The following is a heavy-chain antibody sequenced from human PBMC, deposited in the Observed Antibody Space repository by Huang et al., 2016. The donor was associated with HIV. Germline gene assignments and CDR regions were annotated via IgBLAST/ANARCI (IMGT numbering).Heavy chain of an antibody. V-gene: IGHV3-73*01. J-gene: IGHJ4*02. CDR1: GSNFNN. D-gene: IGHD3-3*02. Sequence: EVQLVESGGGSVQPGGSLILSCAASGSNFNNMPGVRQASGKGLEWGGRIRNKANKYATAYAASVRGRFTISRDDSRSTAYLQMTSLRIEDTALYYCIILDGDYWGLGILVTVSS. CDR3: IILDGDY. CDR2: IRNKANKYAT.